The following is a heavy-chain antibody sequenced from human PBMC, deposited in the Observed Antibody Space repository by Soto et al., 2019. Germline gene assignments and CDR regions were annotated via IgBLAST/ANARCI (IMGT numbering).Heavy chain of an antibody. Sequence: PVGSLRLSCAASGFTFSGSAMHWVRQASGKGLEWVGRIRSKANSYATAYAASVKGRFTISRDDSKNTAYLQMNSLKTEDTAVYYCTRYYYDSSGFKNPVDYYYGMDVWGQGTTVTVSS. J-gene: IGHJ6*02. CDR1: GFTFSGSA. CDR2: IRSKANSYAT. D-gene: IGHD3-22*01. V-gene: IGHV3-73*01. CDR3: TRYYYDSSGFKNPVDYYYGMDV.